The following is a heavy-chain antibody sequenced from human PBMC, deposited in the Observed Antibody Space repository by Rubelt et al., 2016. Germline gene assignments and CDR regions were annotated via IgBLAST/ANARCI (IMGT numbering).Heavy chain of an antibody. CDR3: ARDRGFRDSPDY. Sequence: EEGGGLVQPGGSLRLSCAASGFTFSSYAMSWVRQAPGKGLEWVSRIDSDGSSTSYAASVKGRFTISRDNAKNTLYLQMNSLRAEDTAVYYCARDRGFRDSPDYWGQGTLVTVSS. D-gene: IGHD3-10*01. CDR2: IDSDGSST. CDR1: GFTFSSYA. J-gene: IGHJ4*02. V-gene: IGHV3-74*01.